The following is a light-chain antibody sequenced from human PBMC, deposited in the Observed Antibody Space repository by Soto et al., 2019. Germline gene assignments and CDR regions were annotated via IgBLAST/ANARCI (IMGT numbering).Light chain of an antibody. CDR2: NIN. Sequence: QSVLTQPPSASGTPGQRVTISCSGSRSNIGDNTVNWYQQLPRTAPKLLIYNINQRPSGVPDRFSGSKSGTSASLAISGLQSEDEATDYCASWDDSLNGFVVFGGGTQLTVL. CDR1: RSNIGDNT. CDR3: ASWDDSLNGFVV. J-gene: IGLJ2*01. V-gene: IGLV1-44*01.